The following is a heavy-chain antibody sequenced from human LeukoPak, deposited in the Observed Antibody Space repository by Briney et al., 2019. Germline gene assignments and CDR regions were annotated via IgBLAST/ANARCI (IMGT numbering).Heavy chain of an antibody. CDR3: AREGTRGYSDY. CDR1: GFTFSSNY. V-gene: IGHV3-53*01. J-gene: IGHJ4*02. CDR2: IYSGGTT. D-gene: IGHD5-24*01. Sequence: GGSLRLSCAASGFTFSSNYVSWVRQAPGKGLEWVSVIYSGGTTYYADSVKGRFTISRDNSKNTVYLQMNSLRAEDTAVYYCAREGTRGYSDYWGQGNLVTVSS.